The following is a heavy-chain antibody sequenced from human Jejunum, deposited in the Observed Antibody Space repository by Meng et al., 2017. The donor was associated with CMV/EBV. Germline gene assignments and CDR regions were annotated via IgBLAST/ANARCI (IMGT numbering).Heavy chain of an antibody. CDR3: ARRWESLSYFDY. CDR2: MWSDGSNI. V-gene: IGHV3-33*01. J-gene: IGHJ4*02. Sequence: FSASGFIFRTYGMHWVRQAPGKGLEWVAFMWSDGSNIHYVDSVKGRFIISRDNSKNMLYLQMNSLRAEDTAIYYCARRWESLSYFDYWGQGALVTVSS. D-gene: IGHD1-26*01. CDR1: GFIFRTYG.